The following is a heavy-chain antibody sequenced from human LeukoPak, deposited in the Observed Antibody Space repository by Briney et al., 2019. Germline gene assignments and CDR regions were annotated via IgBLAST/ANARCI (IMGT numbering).Heavy chain of an antibody. Sequence: ASVKVSCKASGYTFTSYGISWVRQAPGQGLEWMGWISAYNGNTNYAQKLQGRVTMTTDTSTSTAYMGLRSLRSDDTAVYYCARGYYYDSSGYYLPYAWGQGTLVTVSS. CDR3: ARGYYYDSSGYYLPYA. V-gene: IGHV1-18*01. D-gene: IGHD3-22*01. J-gene: IGHJ5*02. CDR2: ISAYNGNT. CDR1: GYTFTSYG.